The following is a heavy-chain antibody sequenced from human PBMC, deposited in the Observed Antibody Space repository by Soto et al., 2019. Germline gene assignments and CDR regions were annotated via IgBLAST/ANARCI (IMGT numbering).Heavy chain of an antibody. J-gene: IGHJ6*02. CDR3: ARVPDIVATVDVEV. CDR2: INHSGST. V-gene: IGHV4-34*01. Sequence: SETLSLTCAVYGGSFSGYYWSWIRQPPGKGLEWIGAINHSGSTNYNPSLKSRVTISVDTSKNQFSLTLSSVTAADTAVYYCARVPDIVATVDVEVSGQGTTVTVSS. CDR1: GGSFSGYY. D-gene: IGHD5-12*01.